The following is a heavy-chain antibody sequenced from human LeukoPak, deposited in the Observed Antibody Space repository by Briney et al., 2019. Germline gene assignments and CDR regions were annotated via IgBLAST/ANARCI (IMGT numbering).Heavy chain of an antibody. D-gene: IGHD2-21*01. V-gene: IGHV1-2*02. Sequence: ASVKVSCKTSGYSYTDYYMHWVRQAPGQGLEWMGWINPNSGGTSSAQKFQGRVTMTRDTSISTVYMEVSWLTSDDTAIYYCARADRLHGGPYLIGPWGQGTLVTVSS. CDR1: GYSYTDYY. CDR3: ARADRLHGGPYLIGP. CDR2: INPNSGGT. J-gene: IGHJ5*02.